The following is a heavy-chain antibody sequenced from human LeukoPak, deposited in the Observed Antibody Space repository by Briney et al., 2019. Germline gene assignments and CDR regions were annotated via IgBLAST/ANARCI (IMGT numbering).Heavy chain of an antibody. CDR2: IRYDGSNK. J-gene: IGHJ6*03. Sequence: GGSLRLSCAASGFTFSSYGMHWVRQAPGKWLEWVAFIRYDGSNKYYTDSVKGRFTISRDNSKNTLYLQMNSLRAEDTAVYYCAKRYSSVNNYYYLDVWGKGTTVTISS. CDR3: AKRYSSVNNYYYLDV. D-gene: IGHD2-15*01. V-gene: IGHV3-30*02. CDR1: GFTFSSYG.